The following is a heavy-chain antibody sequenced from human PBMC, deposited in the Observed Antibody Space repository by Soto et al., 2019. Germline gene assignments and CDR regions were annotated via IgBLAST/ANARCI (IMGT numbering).Heavy chain of an antibody. CDR1: GFTFRTYS. D-gene: IGHD2-21*01. CDR2: ISSRGTHI. J-gene: IGHJ6*02. CDR3: ARVEVVNYYYTMDV. Sequence: PGGSLRLSCAASGFTFRTYSMNWVRLAPGKGLEWVSSISSRGTHIYYADSMKGRFTISRDNGKDSLYLQMDSLRAEDTAVYYCARVEVVNYYYTMDVWGQGTTVTVSS. V-gene: IGHV3-21*01.